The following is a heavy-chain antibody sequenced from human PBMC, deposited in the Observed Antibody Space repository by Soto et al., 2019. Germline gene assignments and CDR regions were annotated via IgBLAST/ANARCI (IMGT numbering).Heavy chain of an antibody. CDR1: GFTFSSYS. V-gene: IGHV3-21*01. CDR2: ISSSSSYI. J-gene: IGHJ5*02. D-gene: IGHD6-6*01. CDR3: ARDPTRIAARLDGLGWFGP. Sequence: GGSLRLSCAASGFTFSSYSMNWVRQAPGKGLEWASPISSSSSYIYYADSVKGRFTISRDNAKNSLYLQMNSLRAEDTAVYYCARDPTRIAARLDGLGWFGPWGQGSLVTVAS.